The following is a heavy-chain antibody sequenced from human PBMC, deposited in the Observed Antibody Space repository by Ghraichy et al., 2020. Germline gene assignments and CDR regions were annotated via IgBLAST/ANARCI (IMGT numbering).Heavy chain of an antibody. D-gene: IGHD6-13*01. V-gene: IGHV3-23*01. Sequence: GESLNTSCAASGFTFSNYAMNWVRQAPGKGLEWVSSITGSGLSTYYADSVKGRFTISRDHSKNTLYLQMNSLGAEDTAVYYCAKRIAAAEYFFDYWGQGSLVTVSS. CDR2: ITGSGLST. CDR1: GFTFSNYA. J-gene: IGHJ4*02. CDR3: AKRIAAAEYFFDY.